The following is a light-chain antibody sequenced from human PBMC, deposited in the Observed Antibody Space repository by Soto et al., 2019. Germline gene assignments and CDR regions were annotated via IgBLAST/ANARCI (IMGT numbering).Light chain of an antibody. CDR1: QTVSSY. V-gene: IGKV3-20*01. Sequence: ENVLTQSPGTLSLSPGERANLSCRASQTVSSYLTWYQQRPGQAPRLLIYGASKRATGIPDRFSGSGSGTDVTLTISRLEPEDFALYYGQQYGTSPITFGQGTRLEIK. J-gene: IGKJ5*01. CDR2: GAS. CDR3: QQYGTSPIT.